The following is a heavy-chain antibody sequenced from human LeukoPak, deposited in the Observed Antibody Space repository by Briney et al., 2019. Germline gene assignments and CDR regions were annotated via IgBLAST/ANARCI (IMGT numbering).Heavy chain of an antibody. J-gene: IGHJ4*02. D-gene: IGHD5-12*01. CDR2: ISSSSSYI. V-gene: IGHV3-21*01. CDR1: GFTVSSNY. Sequence: PGGSLRLSCAASGFTVSSNYMSWVRQAPGKGLEWVSSISSSSSYIYYADSVKGRFTISRDNAKNSLYLQMNSLRAEDTAVYYCASLVVATRAFDYWGQGTLVTVSS. CDR3: ASLVVATRAFDY.